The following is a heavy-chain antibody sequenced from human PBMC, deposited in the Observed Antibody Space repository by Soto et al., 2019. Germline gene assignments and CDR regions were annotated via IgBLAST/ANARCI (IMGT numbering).Heavy chain of an antibody. D-gene: IGHD6-19*01. CDR2: IYYSGST. V-gene: IGHV4-39*01. Sequence: QLQLQESGPGLVKPSETLSLTCTVSGGSISSSSYYWGWIRQPPGKGLEWIGSIYYSGSTYYNPSLKGRVTISVDTANNQFALKLASVTAADTAVYYCARRVAVAGINWFDPWGQGTLVTVSS. CDR1: GGSISSSSYY. CDR3: ARRVAVAGINWFDP. J-gene: IGHJ5*02.